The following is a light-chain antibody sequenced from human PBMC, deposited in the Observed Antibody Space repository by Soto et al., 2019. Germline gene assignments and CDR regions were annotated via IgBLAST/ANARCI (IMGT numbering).Light chain of an antibody. CDR2: GAS. J-gene: IGKJ5*01. CDR3: QEYDRPPIN. CDR1: QTLSRSW. V-gene: IGKV3-20*01. Sequence: EVVLTHSPGALSLSPGEIATLSCPATQTLSRSWLAWYQHKPGQAPRLLVSGASRRATGIPDRFSGGGAGTDFTLTISRLQPEDSALYYCQEYDRPPINCGQGTRRAIK.